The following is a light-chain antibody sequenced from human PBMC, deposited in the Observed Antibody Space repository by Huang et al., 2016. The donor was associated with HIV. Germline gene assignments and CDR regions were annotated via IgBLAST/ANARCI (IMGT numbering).Light chain of an antibody. CDR3: QQRSIWPRLT. CDR2: DAS. Sequence: EIVLTRSPATLSLSTGETATLSCRASQSVDIFLAWFQQKPCQAPRLLIYDASTRATGVPYRFSASGAGTDFTLTIFRLEPEDFAVYYCQQRSIWPRLTCGGGTKVEIK. J-gene: IGKJ4*01. CDR1: QSVDIF. V-gene: IGKV3-11*01.